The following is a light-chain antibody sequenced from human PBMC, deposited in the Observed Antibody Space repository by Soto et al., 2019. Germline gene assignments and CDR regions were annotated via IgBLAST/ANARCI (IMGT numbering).Light chain of an antibody. CDR3: SSYTSSSTVV. CDR1: SSDVGGYNF. Sequence: QSALTQPASVSGSPGQSITISCTGTSSDVGGYNFVSWYQQHPGTAPKLMIYDVTNRPSGVSNRFSGSKSGNTGSLTISGLQPEDEADYYCSSYTSSSTVVFGGGTKVTLL. J-gene: IGLJ2*01. CDR2: DVT. V-gene: IGLV2-14*01.